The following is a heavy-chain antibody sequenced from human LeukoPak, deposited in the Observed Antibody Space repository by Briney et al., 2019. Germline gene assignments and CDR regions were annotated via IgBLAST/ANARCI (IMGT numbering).Heavy chain of an antibody. D-gene: IGHD6-19*01. CDR2: IRYDGSNK. J-gene: IGHJ6*03. V-gene: IGHV3-30*02. CDR1: GFTFSSYG. CDR3: AKGYSSGLYYYYYMDV. Sequence: PGGSLRLSCAASGFTFSSYGMHWVRQAPGEGLEWVAFIRYDGSNKYYADSVKGRFTISRDNSKNTLYLQMNSLRAEATAVYYCAKGYSSGLYYYYYMDVWGKGTTVTISS.